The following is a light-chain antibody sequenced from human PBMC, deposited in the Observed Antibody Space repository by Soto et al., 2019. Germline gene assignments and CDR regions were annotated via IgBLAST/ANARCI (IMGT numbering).Light chain of an antibody. J-gene: IGKJ3*01. CDR2: DTS. Sequence: EVVLTQSPATLSLSPGERATLSCRASQGVSSSLAWYQQKPGQAPRLLIYDTSNRATGIPARFSGSGPGTDFILTISSLEPEDFAVYYCQQRSSFGPGTKVDI. CDR1: QGVSSS. V-gene: IGKV3D-11*01. CDR3: QQRSS.